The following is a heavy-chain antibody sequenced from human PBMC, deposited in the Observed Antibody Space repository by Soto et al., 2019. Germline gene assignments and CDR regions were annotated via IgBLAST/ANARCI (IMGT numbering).Heavy chain of an antibody. CDR3: ARDRKGGNWFDA. CDR2: IIPIFGTA. J-gene: IGHJ5*02. V-gene: IGHV1-69*12. CDR1: GGTFSSYA. Sequence: QVQLVQSGAEVKKPGSSVKVSCQASGGTFSSYAISWVRQAPGQGLESLGGIIPIFGTANYAQKFTGRVTITADESTSTAYMERSSLRSEETAVYYCARDRKGGNWFDAWGTGTLVTVSS.